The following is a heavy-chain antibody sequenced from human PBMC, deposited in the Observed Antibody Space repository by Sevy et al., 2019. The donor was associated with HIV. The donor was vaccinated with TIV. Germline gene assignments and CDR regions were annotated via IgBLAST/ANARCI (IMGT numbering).Heavy chain of an antibody. CDR2: IYSGGST. D-gene: IGHD3-10*01. V-gene: IGHV3-53*01. CDR3: AAGDYGSGEGY. J-gene: IGHJ4*02. Sequence: GGSLRLSCAASGFTVSSNYMSWVRQAPGKGLEWVSVIYSGGSTYYADSVKGRFTISRDNSKNTLYLQMNSVRAEDTGVYYWAAGDYGSGEGYWGQGTLVTVSS. CDR1: GFTVSSNY.